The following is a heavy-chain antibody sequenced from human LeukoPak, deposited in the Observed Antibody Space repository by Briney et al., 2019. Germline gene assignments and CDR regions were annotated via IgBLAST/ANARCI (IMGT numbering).Heavy chain of an antibody. Sequence: GGSLRLSCAASGFTFSSYGMNWVRQAPGKGLEWVSYISSSSTAIYYADSVKGRFTISRDNAKNSLSLQMNSLRAEDTAVYYCAREYSSSSGRAFDIWGQGTMVTVSS. CDR3: AREYSSSSGRAFDI. D-gene: IGHD6-6*01. CDR2: ISSSSTAI. J-gene: IGHJ3*02. V-gene: IGHV3-48*01. CDR1: GFTFSSYG.